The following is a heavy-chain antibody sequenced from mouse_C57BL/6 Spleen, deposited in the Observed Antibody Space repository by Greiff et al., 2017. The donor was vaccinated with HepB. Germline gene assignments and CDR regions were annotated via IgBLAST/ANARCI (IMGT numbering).Heavy chain of an antibody. CDR3: ARWLYDYDDY. Sequence: VQLKQPGAELVKPGASVKLSCKASGYTFTSYWMHWVKQRPGQGLEWIGMIHPNSGSTNYNEKFKSKATLTVDKSSSTAYMQLSSLTSADSAVYYCARWLYDYDDYWGQGTTLTVSS. D-gene: IGHD2-4*01. CDR1: GYTFTSYW. J-gene: IGHJ2*01. V-gene: IGHV1-64*01. CDR2: IHPNSGST.